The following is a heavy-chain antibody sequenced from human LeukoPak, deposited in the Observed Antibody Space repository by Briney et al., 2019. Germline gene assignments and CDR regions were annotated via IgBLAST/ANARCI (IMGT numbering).Heavy chain of an antibody. CDR1: GFTVSSNY. CDR3: ARDSGWYSDTFDY. J-gene: IGHJ4*02. Sequence: GGSLRLSCAASGFTVSSNYMSWVRQAPGKGLEWVSVIYSGGSTYYADSVKGRFSISKDNSKNTLYLQMNSLRAEDTAVYYCARDSGWYSDTFDYWGQGTLVTVSS. D-gene: IGHD1-1*01. CDR2: IYSGGST. V-gene: IGHV3-53*01.